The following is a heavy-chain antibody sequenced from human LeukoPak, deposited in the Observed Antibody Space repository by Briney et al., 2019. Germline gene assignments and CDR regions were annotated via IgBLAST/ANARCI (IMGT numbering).Heavy chain of an antibody. Sequence: GRSLRLSCAASGFTFSSFALHWVRQAPGKGLEWVAVISYEDGGNKYYADSVKGRFTISRDNSKHTVYLQMNSLRTEDTAVYYCARESGGNTPYYFDYWGQGTLVTVSS. J-gene: IGHJ4*02. CDR3: ARESGGNTPYYFDY. V-gene: IGHV3-30*04. CDR2: ISYEDGGNK. D-gene: IGHD2-2*02. CDR1: GFTFSSFA.